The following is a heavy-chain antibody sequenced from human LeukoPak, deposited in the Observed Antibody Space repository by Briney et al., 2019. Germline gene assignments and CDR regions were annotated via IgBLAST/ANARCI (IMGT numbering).Heavy chain of an antibody. V-gene: IGHV1-58*02. CDR3: AASETYYDFWSGYWPRDY. CDR2: IVVGSGNT. D-gene: IGHD3-3*01. J-gene: IGHJ4*02. Sequence: ASVKVSCKASGFTFTSSAMQWVRQARGQRLERIGWIVVGSGNTNYAQKFQERVTITRDMSTSTAYMELSSLRSEDTAVYYCAASETYYDFWSGYWPRDYWGQGTLVTVSS. CDR1: GFTFTSSA.